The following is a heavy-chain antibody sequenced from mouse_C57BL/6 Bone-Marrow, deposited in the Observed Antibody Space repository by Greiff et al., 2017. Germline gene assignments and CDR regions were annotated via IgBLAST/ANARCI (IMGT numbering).Heavy chain of an antibody. D-gene: IGHD1-1*01. Sequence: QVQLQQPGAELVKPGASVKLSCKASGYTFTSYWMHWVKQRPGQGLEWIVMIHPNSGSTNYNEKFKSKATLTVDKSSSTAYMQLSSLTSADSAVYYCARRFSCCYGSSYEYFDVWGTGTTVTGSS. CDR3: ARRFSCCYGSSYEYFDV. V-gene: IGHV1-64*01. J-gene: IGHJ1*03. CDR1: GYTFTSYW. CDR2: IHPNSGST.